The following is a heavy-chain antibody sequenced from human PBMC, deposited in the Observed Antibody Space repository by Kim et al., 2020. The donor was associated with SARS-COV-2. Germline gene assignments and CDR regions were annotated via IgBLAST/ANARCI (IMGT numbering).Heavy chain of an antibody. J-gene: IGHJ4*02. Sequence: GGSLRLSCAASGINLSTFGMHWVRQAPGKGLEWVALISSDGSNEYYADAVKGRFSISRDNSKKTLDLQMSSLRAEDTAVYYCATGIRFLGNYLGQGT. V-gene: IGHV3-30*02. D-gene: IGHD4-17*01. CDR3: ATGIRFLGNY. CDR2: ISSDGSNE. CDR1: GINLSTFG.